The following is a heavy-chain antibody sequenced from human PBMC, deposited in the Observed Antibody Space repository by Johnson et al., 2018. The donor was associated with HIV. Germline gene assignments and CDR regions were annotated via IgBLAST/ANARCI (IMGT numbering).Heavy chain of an antibody. CDR1: GFTFSYYG. V-gene: IGHV3-33*06. D-gene: IGHD1-26*01. Sequence: QVQLVESGGGVVQPGRSLRLSCAASGFTFSYYGIHWVRQAPGKGLEWVAVIWYDGSNKYYADSVKGRFTISRDNSKNTLYLQMNSLRAEDTAVYYCAKVRWELSSIGAFDIWGQETMVTVSS. J-gene: IGHJ3*02. CDR3: AKVRWELSSIGAFDI. CDR2: IWYDGSNK.